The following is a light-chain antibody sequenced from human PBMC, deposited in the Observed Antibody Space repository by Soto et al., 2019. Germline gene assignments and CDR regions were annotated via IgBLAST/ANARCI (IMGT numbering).Light chain of an antibody. CDR1: QSISNW. V-gene: IGKV1-5*01. CDR2: DAS. Sequence: DIQMTQSPSTLSASVGDRVIVTCRASQSISNWLAWYQQKPGKAPKLLIYDASTLEGGVPSRFRGSGSGTEFTVTISRRQPDDFATYYCRRHKSYPRTFGQGTKVDIK. CDR3: RRHKSYPRT. J-gene: IGKJ1*01.